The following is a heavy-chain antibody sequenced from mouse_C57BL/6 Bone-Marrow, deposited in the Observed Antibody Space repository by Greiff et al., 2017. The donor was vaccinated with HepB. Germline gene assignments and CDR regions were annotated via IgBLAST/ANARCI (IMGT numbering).Heavy chain of an antibody. Sequence: VQLQQPGAELVKPGASVKVSCKASGYTFTSYWMHWVKQRPGQGLEWIGRIHPSDSDTNYNQKFKGKATLTVDKSSSTAYMQLSSLTSEDSAVYDFAIAYYGYDRFWFAYWGQGTLVTVSA. CDR2: IHPSDSDT. D-gene: IGHD2-9*01. CDR1: GYTFTSYW. CDR3: AIAYYGYDRFWFAY. J-gene: IGHJ3*01. V-gene: IGHV1-74*01.